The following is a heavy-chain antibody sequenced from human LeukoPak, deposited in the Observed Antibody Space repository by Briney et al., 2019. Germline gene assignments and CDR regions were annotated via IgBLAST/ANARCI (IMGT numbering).Heavy chain of an antibody. J-gene: IGHJ4*02. CDR3: VGRRGDYHY. V-gene: IGHV3-53*01. D-gene: IGHD4-17*01. CDR1: EFTVSSNY. CDR2: IYSGGST. Sequence: PGGSLRLSXAVSEFTVSSNYMSWVCQAPGKGLEWVSVIYSGGSTYYADSVKGRFTTSRDNSKNTLYLQMNSLRAEDTAVYYCVGRRGDYHYWGQGTLVTVSS.